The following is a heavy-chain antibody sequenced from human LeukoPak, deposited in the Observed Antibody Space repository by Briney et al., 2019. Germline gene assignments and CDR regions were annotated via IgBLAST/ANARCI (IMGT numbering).Heavy chain of an antibody. J-gene: IGHJ4*02. D-gene: IGHD6-19*01. CDR1: GFTVSANY. V-gene: IGHV3-23*01. CDR3: AKFKDSSGWYIFDY. Sequence: GGSLRLSCAASGFTVSANYMSWVRQAPGKGLEWVSAISGNGGSTYYADSVKDRFTISRDNSKNTLYLQMNSLRAEDTAVYYCAKFKDSSGWYIFDYWGQGTLVTVSS. CDR2: ISGNGGST.